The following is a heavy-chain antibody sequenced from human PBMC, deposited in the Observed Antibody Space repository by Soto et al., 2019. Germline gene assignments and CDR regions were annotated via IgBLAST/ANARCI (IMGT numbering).Heavy chain of an antibody. CDR3: ARGGNQYDRSGYAYSAFLAD. J-gene: IGHJ4*02. CDR2: VTHSGSA. Sequence: QVQPQQWGARLLKPSETLSLTCDLYGGSLRSYVYGASFSDYYWSWIRLSPGKGLDWIGEVTHSGSANYNPSLKSRLAMSLDPSKKEFSLKMTSVTSADTAVYYCARGGNQYDRSGYAYSAFLADWGQGTQVTVSP. V-gene: IGHV4-34*01. CDR1: GGSLRSYVYGASFSDYY. D-gene: IGHD3-22*01.